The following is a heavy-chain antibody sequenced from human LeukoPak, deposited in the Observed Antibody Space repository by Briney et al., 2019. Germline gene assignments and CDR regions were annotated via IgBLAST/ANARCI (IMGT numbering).Heavy chain of an antibody. J-gene: IGHJ5*02. CDR1: GFTFSSYG. D-gene: IGHD1-1*01. CDR3: AREVTTGTTGVLDP. V-gene: IGHV3-33*01. CDR2: IWYDGSNK. Sequence: GGSLRLSCAASGFTFSSYGMHWVCQAPGKGLEWVAVIWYDGSNKYYADSVKGRFTISRDNSKNTLYLQMNSLRAEDTAVYYCAREVTTGTTGVLDPWGQGTLVTVSS.